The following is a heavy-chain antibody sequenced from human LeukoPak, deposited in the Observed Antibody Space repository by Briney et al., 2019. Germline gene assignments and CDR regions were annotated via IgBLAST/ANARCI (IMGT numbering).Heavy chain of an antibody. CDR3: ARTPVLVGATCFDY. CDR1: GYTFTSYG. J-gene: IGHJ4*02. CDR2: ISAYNGNT. V-gene: IGHV1-18*01. Sequence: ASVKVSCKASGYTFTSYGIGWVRQAPGQGLEWMGWISAYNGNTNYAQKLQGRVTMTTDTSTSTAYMELRSLGSDDTAVYYCARTPVLVGATCFDYWGQGTLVTVSS. D-gene: IGHD1-26*01.